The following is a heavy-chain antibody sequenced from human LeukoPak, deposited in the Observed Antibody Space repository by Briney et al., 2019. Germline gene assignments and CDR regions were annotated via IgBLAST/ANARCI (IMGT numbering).Heavy chain of an antibody. CDR3: AKDTGYRYFDY. D-gene: IGHD6-25*01. CDR1: GFTFDDYA. Sequence: PGRSLRLSCAASGFTFDDYAMHGVRQAPGKGLEWVSGINWNSGSIGYADSVKGRFTISRDNAKNSLYLQMNSLRAEDTALYYCAKDTGYRYFDYWGQGTLVTVSS. V-gene: IGHV3-9*01. J-gene: IGHJ4*02. CDR2: INWNSGSI.